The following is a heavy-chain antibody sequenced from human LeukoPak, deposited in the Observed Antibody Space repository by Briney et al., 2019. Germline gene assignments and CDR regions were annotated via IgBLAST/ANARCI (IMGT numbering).Heavy chain of an antibody. D-gene: IGHD5-18*01. CDR2: ISSSSSYI. V-gene: IGHV3-21*01. Sequence: GGSLRLSCAASGCTFSSYSMNWVRKAPGKGLELVSPISSSSSYIYYADSVKGRFTISRDNAKNSLYLQVNSLRAEDTAVYYCARECMDTAMVDAFDIWGQGTMVTVSS. CDR3: ARECMDTAMVDAFDI. J-gene: IGHJ3*02. CDR1: GCTFSSYS.